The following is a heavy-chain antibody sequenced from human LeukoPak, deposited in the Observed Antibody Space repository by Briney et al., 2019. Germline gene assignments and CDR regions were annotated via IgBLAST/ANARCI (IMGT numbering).Heavy chain of an antibody. CDR2: ISYSGST. D-gene: IGHD3-22*01. J-gene: IGHJ5*02. CDR3: AREPGFDSSGYLNWFDL. Sequence: PSETLSLTCTVSGGSISSYYWSWIRQPPGKGLEWIACISYSGSTKYNPSLKSRVTMSVDKSKNQLSLKLSSVTAADTAVYYCAREPGFDSSGYLNWFDLWGQGTLVTVSS. CDR1: GGSISSYY. V-gene: IGHV4-59*01.